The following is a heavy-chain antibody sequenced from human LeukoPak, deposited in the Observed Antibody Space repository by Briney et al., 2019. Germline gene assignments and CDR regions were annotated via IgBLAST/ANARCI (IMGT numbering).Heavy chain of an antibody. CDR3: GRQRAGATDY. D-gene: IGHD1-26*01. CDR2: IYYSGTT. Sequence: SETLSLTCTVSGGSISRTTYYWGGIRQPPGKGLEWIGTIYYSGTTSYNPSLKSRVTMSVDTSKNQFSLKLSSVTAADTGVYYCGRQRAGATDYWGQGTLVTVSS. CDR1: GGSISRTTYY. J-gene: IGHJ4*02. V-gene: IGHV4-39*01.